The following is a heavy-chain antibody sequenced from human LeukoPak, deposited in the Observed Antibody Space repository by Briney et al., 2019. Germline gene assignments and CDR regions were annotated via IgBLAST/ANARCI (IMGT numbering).Heavy chain of an antibody. CDR1: GYTFTSYA. Sequence: ASVKVSCKASGYTFTSYAMNWVRQAPGQGLEWMGWINPNSGGTNYAQKFQGRVSMTRDTSISTAYMELSRLTSDDTAVYYCARDGARLYCSGGSCDYDYFMDVWGKGTTVTVSS. CDR3: ARDGARLYCSGGSCDYDYFMDV. J-gene: IGHJ6*03. V-gene: IGHV1-2*02. D-gene: IGHD2-15*01. CDR2: INPNSGGT.